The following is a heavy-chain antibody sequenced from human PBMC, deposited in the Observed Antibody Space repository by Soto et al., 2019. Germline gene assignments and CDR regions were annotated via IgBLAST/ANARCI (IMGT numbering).Heavy chain of an antibody. D-gene: IGHD6-19*01. CDR3: AKTVATDGGYFDY. V-gene: IGHV3-43*01. CDR1: GFTFDDST. J-gene: IGHJ4*02. Sequence: PGGSLRLSCAASGFTFDDSTMHWVRQAPGKGLEWVSFITWDGSSTYYADSVKGRFTISRDNTKSSLYLQMNSLRAEDTALYYCAKTVATDGGYFDYWGQGTLVTVSS. CDR2: ITWDGSST.